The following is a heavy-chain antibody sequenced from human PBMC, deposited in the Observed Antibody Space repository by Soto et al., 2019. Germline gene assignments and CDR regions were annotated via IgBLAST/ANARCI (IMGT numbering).Heavy chain of an antibody. CDR3: ARDGIYCSSTSCYDYYGMDV. J-gene: IGHJ6*02. D-gene: IGHD2-2*01. Sequence: GGSLRLSCAASGFTFSSYSMNWVRQAPGKGLEWVSYISSSSSTIYYADSVKGRFTISRDNAKNSLYLQMNSLRDEDTAGYYCARDGIYCSSTSCYDYYGMDVWGQGTTVTVSS. V-gene: IGHV3-48*02. CDR2: ISSSSSTI. CDR1: GFTFSSYS.